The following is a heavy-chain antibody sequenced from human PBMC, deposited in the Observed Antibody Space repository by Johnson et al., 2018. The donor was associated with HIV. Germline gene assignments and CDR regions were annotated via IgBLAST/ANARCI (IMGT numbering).Heavy chain of an antibody. CDR2: ISSSGSTI. CDR1: GFSFSDYY. Sequence: LVESGGGLVKPGGSLRLSCAASGFSFSDYYMSWIRQAPGKGLEWVSYISSSGSTIYYADSVVKGRFTISRDNAKNSVFLQMNSLRVEDTAIYYCARQPDNFWSSDAFDIWGQGTMVTVSS. CDR3: ARQPDNFWSSDAFDI. J-gene: IGHJ3*02. D-gene: IGHD3-3*01. V-gene: IGHV3-11*04.